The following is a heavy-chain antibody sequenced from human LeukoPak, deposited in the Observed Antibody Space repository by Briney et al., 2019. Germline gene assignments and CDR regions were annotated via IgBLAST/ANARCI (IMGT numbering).Heavy chain of an antibody. CDR2: INPNSGGT. CDR3: ASSHSSSWYYFDY. J-gene: IGHJ4*02. Sequence: GASVEVSCKASGYTFTGYYMHWVRQAPGQGLEWMGWINPNSGGTNYAQKFQGRVTMTRDTSISTAYMELSRLRSDDTAVYYCASSHSSSWYYFDYWGQGTLVTVSS. V-gene: IGHV1-2*02. CDR1: GYTFTGYY. D-gene: IGHD6-13*01.